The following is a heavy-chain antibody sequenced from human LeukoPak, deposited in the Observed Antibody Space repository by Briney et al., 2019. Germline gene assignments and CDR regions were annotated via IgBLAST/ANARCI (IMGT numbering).Heavy chain of an antibody. CDR2: INPNSGGT. CDR1: GYTFTGYY. V-gene: IGHV1-2*02. Sequence: ASVKVSCKXSGYTFTGYYMHWVRQAPGQGLEGMGWINPNSGGTNYAQKFQGRVTMTRDTSISTAYMELSRLRSDDTAVYYCARTYDSSGPYYFDYWGQGTLVTVSS. J-gene: IGHJ4*02. CDR3: ARTYDSSGPYYFDY. D-gene: IGHD3-22*01.